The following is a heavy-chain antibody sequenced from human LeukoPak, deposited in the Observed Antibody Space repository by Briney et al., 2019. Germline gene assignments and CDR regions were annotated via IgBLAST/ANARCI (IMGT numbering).Heavy chain of an antibody. CDR3: AREEIVGATYLFDY. CDR2: IYTSGST. J-gene: IGHJ4*02. D-gene: IGHD1-26*01. Sequence: PSETLSLTCTVSGGSISSYYWSWIRQAAGKGLEWIGRIYTSGSTNYNPSLKSRVTISVDKSTNQFSLKLSSVTAADTAVYYCAREEIVGATYLFDYWGQGTLVTVSS. V-gene: IGHV4-4*07. CDR1: GGSISSYY.